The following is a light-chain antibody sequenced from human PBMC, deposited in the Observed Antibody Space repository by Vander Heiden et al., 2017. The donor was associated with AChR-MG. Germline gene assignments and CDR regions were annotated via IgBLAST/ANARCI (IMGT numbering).Light chain of an antibody. J-gene: IGLJ2*01. V-gene: IGLV3-1*01. CDR2: QDN. CDR1: RLANKY. Sequence: SYELTQPPAVSVPPGQTANITSPGHRLANKYTCWYQQEPGQSPVLNIYQDNKRPSGIPERFSGSNTGDTGTLTITRTQAVDEADYYCQAWDSSTVVFGGGTRLTVL. CDR3: QAWDSSTVV.